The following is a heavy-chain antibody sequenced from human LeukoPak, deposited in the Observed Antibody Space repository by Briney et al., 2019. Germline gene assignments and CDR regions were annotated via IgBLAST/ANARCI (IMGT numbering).Heavy chain of an antibody. Sequence: PGGSLRLSCAASGFTFSSYSVTWVRQAPGKGLEWVSSISSSSSYIYYADSVKGRFTISRDNAKNSLYLQMNSLRAEDTAVYYCARDRTYYDFWSGYYNDYWGQGTLVTVSS. CDR2: ISSSSSYI. CDR1: GFTFSSYS. CDR3: ARDRTYYDFWSGYYNDY. V-gene: IGHV3-21*01. D-gene: IGHD3-3*01. J-gene: IGHJ4*02.